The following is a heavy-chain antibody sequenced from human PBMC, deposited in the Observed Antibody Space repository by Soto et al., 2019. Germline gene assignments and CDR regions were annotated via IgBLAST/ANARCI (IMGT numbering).Heavy chain of an antibody. V-gene: IGHV1-18*01. CDR3: ARDLRAQYDYYGMDV. J-gene: IGHJ6*02. CDR2: ISAYNGNT. Sequence: ASVKVSCKASGYTFTSYGISWVRQAPGQGLEWMGWISAYNGNTNYAQKLQGRVTMTTDTSTSTAYMELRSLRSDDTAVYYCARDLRAQYDYYGMDVWGQGTTVTVSS. CDR1: GYTFTSYG.